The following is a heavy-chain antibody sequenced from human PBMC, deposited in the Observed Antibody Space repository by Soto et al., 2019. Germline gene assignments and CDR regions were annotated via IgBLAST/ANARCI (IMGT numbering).Heavy chain of an antibody. D-gene: IGHD2-15*01. CDR3: ARDPRAQDIWVNWFDP. V-gene: IGHV4-61*08. CDR2: VYYSGTT. J-gene: IGHJ5*02. Sequence: PSETLSLTCTVSGGSIDSGDYYWSWIRQPPGKGLEWIGYVYYSGTTNYNPFLKSRVTLSLDKSKNQFSLKMNSVTAADTAVYYCARDPRAQDIWVNWFDPWGQGTLVTVSS. CDR1: GGSIDSGDYY.